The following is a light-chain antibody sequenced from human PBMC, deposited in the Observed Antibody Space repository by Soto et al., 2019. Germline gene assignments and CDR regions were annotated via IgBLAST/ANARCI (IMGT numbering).Light chain of an antibody. CDR2: GAS. CDR3: QQYGSSIMYT. J-gene: IGKJ2*01. CDR1: QSLTRNY. Sequence: DIVLTQSPGTLSLSPGERATLSCRASQSLTRNYLAWYQQKPGQAPRLLFFGASTRATGIPDRFSGSGSGTDFVLTISRLEPEAFAVYYCQQYGSSIMYTFGQGTKLEIK. V-gene: IGKV3-20*01.